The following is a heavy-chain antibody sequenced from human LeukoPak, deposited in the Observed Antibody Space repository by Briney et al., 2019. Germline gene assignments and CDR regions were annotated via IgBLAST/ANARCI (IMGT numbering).Heavy chain of an antibody. D-gene: IGHD3-16*02. J-gene: IGHJ4*02. CDR1: GGSISSYF. V-gene: IGHV4-4*07. Sequence: PSETLSLTCTVSGGSISSYFWSWIRQPAGKGLEWIGRIYSSGSTNYNPSLKSRVTMSVDTSKNQFSLRLNSVTAADTAMYYCARSPLHFDYWGQGTLVTVSS. CDR2: IYSSGST. CDR3: ARSPLHFDY.